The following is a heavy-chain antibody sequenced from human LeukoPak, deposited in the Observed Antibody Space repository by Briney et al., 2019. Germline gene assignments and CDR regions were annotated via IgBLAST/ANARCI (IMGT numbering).Heavy chain of an antibody. V-gene: IGHV3-30*04. D-gene: IGHD6-13*01. Sequence: PGGSLRLSCAASGFTFSSYAMHWVRQAPGKGLEWVAVISYDGSNKYYADSVKGRFTISRDNSKNTLYLQMNSLRAEDTAVYYCARGVSIAAAGKAHYYYYYGMDVWGQGTTVTVSS. J-gene: IGHJ6*02. CDR1: GFTFSSYA. CDR3: ARGVSIAAAGKAHYYYYYGMDV. CDR2: ISYDGSNK.